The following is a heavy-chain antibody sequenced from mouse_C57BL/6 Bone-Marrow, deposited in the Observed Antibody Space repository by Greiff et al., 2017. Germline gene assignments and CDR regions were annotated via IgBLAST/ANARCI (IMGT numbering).Heavy chain of an antibody. CDR3: ARRDYYGSREGYSAV. V-gene: IGHV2-9-1*01. CDR2: IWTGGGT. D-gene: IGHD1-1*01. J-gene: IGHJ1*03. CDR1: GFSLTSYA. Sequence: VKLMESGPGLVAPSQSLSITCTVSGFSLTSYAISWVRQPPGKGLEWLGVIWTGGGTNYNSALKSRLSISKDNSKSQVFLKMNSLQTDDTAMYYCARRDYYGSREGYSAVWGTGTTVTVSS.